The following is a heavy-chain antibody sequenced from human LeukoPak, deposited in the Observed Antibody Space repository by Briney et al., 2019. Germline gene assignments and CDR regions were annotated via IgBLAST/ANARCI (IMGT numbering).Heavy chain of an antibody. D-gene: IGHD4-23*01. CDR2: INHSGST. CDR3: ARELLHNDFYGMDV. J-gene: IGHJ6*02. V-gene: IGHV4-34*01. CDR1: GGSFSGYY. Sequence: SETLSLTCAVYGGSFSGYYWSWIRQPPGKGLEWIGEINHSGSTNYNPSLKSRVTISVDTSKSQFSLKLSSVTAADTAVYYCARELLHNDFYGMDVWGQGTTVTVSS.